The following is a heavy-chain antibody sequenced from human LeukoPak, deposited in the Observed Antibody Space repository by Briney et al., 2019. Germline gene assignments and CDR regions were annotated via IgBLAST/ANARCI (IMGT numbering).Heavy chain of an antibody. D-gene: IGHD1-7*01. CDR3: ARESITGTTYYYYGMDV. CDR2: IWYDGSNK. Sequence: GGSLRLSCAASGFTFSSYGMHWVRQAPGKGLEWVAVIWYDGSNKYYADSVKGRFTISTDNSKNTLYLQMNSLRAEDTAVYYCARESITGTTYYYYGMDVWGQGTTVTVSS. CDR1: GFTFSSYG. J-gene: IGHJ6*02. V-gene: IGHV3-33*01.